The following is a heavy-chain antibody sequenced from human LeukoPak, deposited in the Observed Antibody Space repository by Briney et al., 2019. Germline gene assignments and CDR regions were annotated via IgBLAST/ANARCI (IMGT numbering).Heavy chain of an antibody. V-gene: IGHV4-59*08. CDR3: ASDSSGAYPYY. D-gene: IGHD2-15*01. CDR1: GDSISSYY. J-gene: IGHJ4*02. Sequence: SETLSLTCTVSGDSISSYYWTWIRQPPGKGLEWIAYIYYTGSTYCNPSLKSRLTISVDTSRNQFSLRLSSVTAADTAVYFCASDSSGAYPYYWGQGTLVTVSS. CDR2: IYYTGST.